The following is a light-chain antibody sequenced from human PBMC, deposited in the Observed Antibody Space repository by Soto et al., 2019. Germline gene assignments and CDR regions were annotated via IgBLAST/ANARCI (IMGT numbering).Light chain of an antibody. CDR3: QQRSNWRVT. CDR1: QSVNIY. V-gene: IGKV3-11*01. CDR2: DAS. J-gene: IGKJ4*01. Sequence: DIVMTQSPATLSLSPGERAMLSCRASQSVNIYLAWYQQKPDQAPRLLIYDASNRATGIPARFSGSGSGTDFTLTISSLEPEDIAVYYCQQRSNWRVTFGGGTKVDIK.